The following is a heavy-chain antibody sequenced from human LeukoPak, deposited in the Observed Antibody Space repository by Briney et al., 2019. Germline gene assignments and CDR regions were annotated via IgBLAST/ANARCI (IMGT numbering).Heavy chain of an antibody. V-gene: IGHV3-9*01. CDR2: ISWNSGSI. CDR3: AKAGDILGDYGDYPFDY. Sequence: PGGSLRLSCAASGFSFADYAMQWVRQAPGKGLEWVSGISWNSGSIGYADSVKGRFTISRDNAKNSLHLQMNSLRAEDTALYYCAKAGDILGDYGDYPFDYWGQGTLVTVSS. CDR1: GFSFADYA. J-gene: IGHJ4*02. D-gene: IGHD4-17*01.